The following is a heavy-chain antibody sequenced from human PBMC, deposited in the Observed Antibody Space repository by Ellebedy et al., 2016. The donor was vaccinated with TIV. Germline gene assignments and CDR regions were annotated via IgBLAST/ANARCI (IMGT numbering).Heavy chain of an antibody. CDR1: GGSVSSSSYY. V-gene: IGHV4-39*01. CDR2: IYYSGNT. Sequence: SETLSLTCTVSGGSVSSSSYYWGWIRQPPGKGLEWIGSIYYSGNTYYNPSLKSRVTISVVTSKHQLSLKLNSVTAADTAVYYWARGVVGARHFDYWGQGTLVTVSS. D-gene: IGHD1-26*01. J-gene: IGHJ4*02. CDR3: ARGVVGARHFDY.